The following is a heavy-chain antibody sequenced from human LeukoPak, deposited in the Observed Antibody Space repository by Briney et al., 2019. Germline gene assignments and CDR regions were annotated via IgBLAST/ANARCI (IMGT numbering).Heavy chain of an antibody. Sequence: GGSLRLSGAGSGFTVSSNYMSWVRQAPGKGLEWVSVIYSGGSTYYAGSVKGRFTISRDNSKNTLYLQMNSLRAEDTAVYYCARDEAGYDSSGFYYWGQGTLVTVSS. CDR2: IYSGGST. J-gene: IGHJ4*02. CDR3: ARDEAGYDSSGFYY. D-gene: IGHD3-22*01. V-gene: IGHV3-53*01. CDR1: GFTVSSNY.